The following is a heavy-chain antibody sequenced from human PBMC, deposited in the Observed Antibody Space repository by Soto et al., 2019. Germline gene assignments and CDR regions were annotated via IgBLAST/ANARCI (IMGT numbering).Heavy chain of an antibody. CDR3: ARDRANYYGSGRLGSGNHRKV. D-gene: IGHD3-10*01. V-gene: IGHV3-48*02. Sequence: GGSLRLSCAASGFTFSSYSMNWVRQAPGKGLEWVSYISSSSSTIYYADSVKGRFTISRDNAKNSLYLQMNSLRDEDTAVYYCARDRANYYGSGRLGSGNHRKVWGQGTTVTVSS. CDR1: GFTFSSYS. CDR2: ISSSSSTI. J-gene: IGHJ6*02.